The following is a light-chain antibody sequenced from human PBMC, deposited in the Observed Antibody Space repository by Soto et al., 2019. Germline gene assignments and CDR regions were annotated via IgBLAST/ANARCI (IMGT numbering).Light chain of an antibody. V-gene: IGLV2-14*01. J-gene: IGLJ1*01. CDR2: DVS. CDR1: SSDVGGYNY. CDR3: SSYTSSSTYV. Sequence: QSALTQPASVSGSPGQSITISCTGTSSDVGGYNYVSWHQQHPGKAPKLMIYDVSNRPSGVSNRFSGSKSGNTVSLTISGLQAEDEADYYCSSYTSSSTYVFGTGTKVTVL.